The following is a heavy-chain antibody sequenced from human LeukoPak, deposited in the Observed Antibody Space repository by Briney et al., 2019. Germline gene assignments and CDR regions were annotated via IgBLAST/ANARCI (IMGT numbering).Heavy chain of an antibody. CDR3: ARFRTWGDKAFDY. CDR2: IGTTSGAI. CDR1: GFSFSSYA. Sequence: GGSLRLSCAASGFSFSSYAMHWVRQAPGKGLEWVSYIGTTSGAIYYADSVKGRFTISRDSAKNSLYPQMNSLRAEDTAVYYCARFRTWGDKAFDYWGQGTLVTVSS. D-gene: IGHD2-21*02. V-gene: IGHV3-48*01. J-gene: IGHJ4*02.